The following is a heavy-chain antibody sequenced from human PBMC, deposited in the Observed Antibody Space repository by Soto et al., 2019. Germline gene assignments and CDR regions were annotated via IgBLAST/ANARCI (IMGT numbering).Heavy chain of an antibody. D-gene: IGHD2-15*01. CDR3: XXXDCGGGLCKRFDY. CDR1: GFTLSSYW. Sequence: EVHVEESGGGLVQPGGSLRLSCAASGFTLSSYWMHWARQAPGKGLVWVSSIDGAGHIIMHADSVKGRFTVSTDNXXXXXXXXXXXXXXXXXXXXXXXXXDCGGGLCKRFDYWGQGAPVTVSP. J-gene: IGHJ4*02. CDR2: IDGAGHII. V-gene: IGHV3-74*03.